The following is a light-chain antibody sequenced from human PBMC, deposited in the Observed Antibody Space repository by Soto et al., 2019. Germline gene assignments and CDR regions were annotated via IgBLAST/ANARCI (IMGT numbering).Light chain of an antibody. Sequence: QPVLTQPPSVSGAPGQIITISCAGSSSNIGAGSDVHWYQHLPGTAPKLLIYADRYRPSGVADRFSGSKSGTSASLAITGLQAEDEADYYCQSLDRSLNAWVFGGGTQLTVL. CDR2: ADR. CDR3: QSLDRSLNAWV. CDR1: SSNIGAGSD. J-gene: IGLJ3*02. V-gene: IGLV1-40*01.